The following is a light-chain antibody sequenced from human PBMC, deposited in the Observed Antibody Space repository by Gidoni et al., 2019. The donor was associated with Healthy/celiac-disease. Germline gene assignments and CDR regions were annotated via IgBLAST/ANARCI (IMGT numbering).Light chain of an antibody. CDR1: QGISSY. J-gene: IGKJ1*01. Sequence: AIRMTQSPSSLSASTGDRVTITCRASQGISSYLAWYQQKPGKAPKLLIYAASTLQSGVPSRFSGSGSGTDFTLTISCLQSEDFATYYCQQYYSYPPTFGHDDQGGNQT. CDR2: AAS. CDR3: QQYYSYPPT. V-gene: IGKV1-8*01.